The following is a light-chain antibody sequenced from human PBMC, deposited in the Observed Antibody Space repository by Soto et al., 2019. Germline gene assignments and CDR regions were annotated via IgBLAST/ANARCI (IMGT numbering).Light chain of an antibody. Sequence: QSVLTQPPSVSGAPGQRVTISCTGTSSDVGGYNYVSWYQQHPGKAPKLMIYDVSKRPSGVPDRFSGSKSGNTASLTISGLQAEDEADYYCCSYAGSYPYVFGTGTKLTVL. CDR2: DVS. J-gene: IGLJ1*01. V-gene: IGLV2-11*01. CDR3: CSYAGSYPYV. CDR1: SSDVGGYNY.